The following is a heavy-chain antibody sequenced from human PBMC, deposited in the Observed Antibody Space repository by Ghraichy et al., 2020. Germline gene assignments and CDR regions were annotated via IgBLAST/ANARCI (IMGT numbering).Heavy chain of an antibody. CDR2: MNPNNGDT. CDR3: ARGRTVTHMVLSRSYYMDV. D-gene: IGHD4-11*01. CDR1: GYTLTSYD. V-gene: IGHV1-8*01. J-gene: IGHJ6*03. Sequence: ASVKVSCKASGYTLTSYDINWVRQATGQGLEWMGWMNPNNGDTGYAQKFQGRVTMTRNTSISTAYLELSSLRSEDTAVYYCARGRTVTHMVLSRSYYMDVWGKGTTVTVSS.